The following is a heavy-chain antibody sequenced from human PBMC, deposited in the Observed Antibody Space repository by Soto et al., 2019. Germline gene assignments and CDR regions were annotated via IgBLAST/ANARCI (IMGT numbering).Heavy chain of an antibody. D-gene: IGHD6-19*01. Sequence: GGSLRLSCAASGFTFSSYGMHWVRQAPGKGLEWVAVIWYDGSNKYYADSVKGRFTISRDNSKNTLYLQMNSLRAEDTAVYYCARGEEVAVAGSRYGWFDPWGQGTLVTVSS. J-gene: IGHJ5*02. V-gene: IGHV3-33*01. CDR3: ARGEEVAVAGSRYGWFDP. CDR1: GFTFSSYG. CDR2: IWYDGSNK.